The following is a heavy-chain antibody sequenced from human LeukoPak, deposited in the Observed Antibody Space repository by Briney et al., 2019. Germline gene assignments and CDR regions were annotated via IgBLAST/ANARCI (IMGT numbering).Heavy chain of an antibody. V-gene: IGHV1-8*01. D-gene: IGHD6-13*01. Sequence: ASVKVSCKASGYTFTNYDINWVRQATGQGLEWMGWRNPNSGRTGFAQNFQGRLTMTADTSISTAYMELSSLTSDDTAVYYCARGPVSTHGMDVWGQGTTVTVSS. J-gene: IGHJ6*02. CDR3: ARGPVSTHGMDV. CDR2: RNPNSGRT. CDR1: GYTFTNYD.